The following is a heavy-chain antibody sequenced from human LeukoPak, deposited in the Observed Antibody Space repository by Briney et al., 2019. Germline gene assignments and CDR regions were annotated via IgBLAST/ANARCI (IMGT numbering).Heavy chain of an antibody. CDR2: IYYSGST. V-gene: IGHV4-39*01. CDR1: GGSISSSSYY. D-gene: IGHD3-9*01. CDR3: ARWMPDRYFDWLPQQYFDY. J-gene: IGHJ4*02. Sequence: KPSETLSLTCTVSGGSISSSSYYWGWIRQPPGKGLEWIGSIYYSGSTYYNPSLKSRVTISVDTSKNQFSLKLSSVTAADTAVYYCARWMPDRYFDWLPQQYFDYWGQGTLVTVSS.